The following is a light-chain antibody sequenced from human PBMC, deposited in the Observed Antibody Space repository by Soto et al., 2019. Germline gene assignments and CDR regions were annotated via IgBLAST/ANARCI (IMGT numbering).Light chain of an antibody. CDR2: DTS. CDR3: QQYNNWPPIT. V-gene: IGKV3-15*01. CDR1: QSFSSK. J-gene: IGKJ5*01. Sequence: IVMTQSPATPPLSPGDRTTLSCRASQSFSSKLAWYQQKPGQAPRLLIYDTSTRATGIPARFSGSGSGTEFTLTISSLQSEDFAVYYCQQYNNWPPITFGQGTRLEN.